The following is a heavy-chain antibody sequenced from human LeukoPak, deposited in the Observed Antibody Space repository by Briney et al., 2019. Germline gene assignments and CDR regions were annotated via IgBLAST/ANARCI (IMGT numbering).Heavy chain of an antibody. J-gene: IGHJ6*03. CDR1: GVSISSYY. D-gene: IGHD2-15*01. CDR2: IYYSGST. CDR3: ARVLGYCSGGSCYALPHMDV. V-gene: IGHV4-59*01. Sequence: SETLSLTCTVSGVSISSYYWSWIRQPPGKGLEWIGYIYYSGSTNYNPSLKSRVTISVDTSKNQFSLKLSSVTAADTAVYYCARVLGYCSGGSCYALPHMDVWGKGTTVTVSS.